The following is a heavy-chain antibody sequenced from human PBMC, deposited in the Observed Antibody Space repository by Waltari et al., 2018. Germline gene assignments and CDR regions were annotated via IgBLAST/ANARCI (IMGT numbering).Heavy chain of an antibody. V-gene: IGHV4-39*01. CDR2: IYYSGST. D-gene: IGHD5-12*01. Sequence: QLQLQESGPGLVKPSETLSLTCTVSGGSISSSSYYWGWIRQPPGRGLEWIGSIYYSGSTYYNPSLKSRVTISVDTSKNQFSLKLSSVTAADTAVYYCARGDGYNYGYWGQGTLVTVSS. J-gene: IGHJ4*02. CDR1: GGSISSSSYY. CDR3: ARGDGYNYGY.